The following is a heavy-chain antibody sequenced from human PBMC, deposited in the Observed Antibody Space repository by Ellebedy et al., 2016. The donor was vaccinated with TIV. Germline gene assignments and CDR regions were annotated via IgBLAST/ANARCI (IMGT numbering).Heavy chain of an antibody. J-gene: IGHJ2*01. V-gene: IGHV2-70*17. Sequence: SGPTLVKPTQTLTLTCTFSGFSLSTSGMCVSWIRQPPGKALEWLARIDWVADKFYSTSLKTRLTISRDTSKNQVVLTMTNMDPVDTATYYCARTSAKSGEPTADFDLWGRGTLVTVSS. CDR3: ARTSAKSGEPTADFDL. CDR1: GFSLSTSGMC. D-gene: IGHD2-15*01. CDR2: IDWVADK.